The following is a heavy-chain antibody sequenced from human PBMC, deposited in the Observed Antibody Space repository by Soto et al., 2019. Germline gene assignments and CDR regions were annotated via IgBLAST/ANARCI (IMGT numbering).Heavy chain of an antibody. J-gene: IGHJ4*02. D-gene: IGHD6-13*01. CDR2: ISHDGSKK. V-gene: IGHV3-30*18. CDR3: AKGWGTAAAGTPNFDY. Sequence: QVQLVESGGGVVQPGRSLELSCAASGFTFSNYGMHWVRQAPGKGLEWVAVISHDGSKKYYADSVKGRFTISRDNSKNTLYLQMSSLRGEDTAVYYCAKGWGTAAAGTPNFDYWGQGTLVTVSS. CDR1: GFTFSNYG.